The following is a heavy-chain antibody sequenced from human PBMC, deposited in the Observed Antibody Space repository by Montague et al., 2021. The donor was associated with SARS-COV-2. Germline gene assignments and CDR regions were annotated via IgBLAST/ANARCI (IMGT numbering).Heavy chain of an antibody. CDR2: ISYDGSNK. J-gene: IGHJ6*02. V-gene: IGHV3-30*04. Sequence: SLRLSCAASGFTFSSYAMHWVRQAPGKGLEWVAVISYDGSNKYYADSVTGRFTISRDNSKNTLYLQMNSLRAEDTAVYYCVGQLLFHYYGMDVWGQGTTVTVSS. CDR3: VGQLLFHYYGMDV. CDR1: GFTFSSYA. D-gene: IGHD2-2*01.